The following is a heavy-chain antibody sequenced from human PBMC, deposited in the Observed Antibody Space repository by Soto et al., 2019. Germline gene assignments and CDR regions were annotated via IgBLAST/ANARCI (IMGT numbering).Heavy chain of an antibody. CDR3: AMLHCISPGCYEYQYYGMDV. Sequence: ASVKVSCKASGYTFTDYYLYWVRQAPGQGLEWMGWINPNSGATNYAQKFQGWVTMTRDTSISTAYMEVRRLKSDDTAVYYCAMLHCISPGCYEYQYYGMDVWGQGTTVTVSS. CDR1: GYTFTDYY. V-gene: IGHV1-2*04. J-gene: IGHJ6*02. CDR2: INPNSGAT. D-gene: IGHD2-2*01.